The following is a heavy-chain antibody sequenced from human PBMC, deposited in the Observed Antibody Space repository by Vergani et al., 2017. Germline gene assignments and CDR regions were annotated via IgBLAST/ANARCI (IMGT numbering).Heavy chain of an antibody. CDR1: GFSLSTSGVG. D-gene: IGHD3-3*01. CDR3: ARIPQYDFWSGQYNWFDP. CDR2: IYWDDDK. J-gene: IGHJ5*02. Sequence: QITLKESGPTLVKPTPTLTLTCTFSGFSLSTSGVGVGWIRQPPGKALEWLALIYWDDDKRYSPSLKSRLTITKDTSKNQVVLTMTNMDPVDTATYYCARIPQYDFWSGQYNWFDPWCQGTLVTVSS. V-gene: IGHV2-5*02.